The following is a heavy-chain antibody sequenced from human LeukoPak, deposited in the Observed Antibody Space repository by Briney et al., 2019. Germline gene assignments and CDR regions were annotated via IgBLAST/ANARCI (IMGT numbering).Heavy chain of an antibody. J-gene: IGHJ4*02. CDR1: GFTFSRYG. CDR2: ISYDGSNK. CDR3: ARRPRAGRYSSSWYSSDLDY. V-gene: IGHV3-30*03. D-gene: IGHD6-13*01. Sequence: QVQLVESGGGVVQPGGSLRLSCAASGFTFSRYGMHWVRQAPGKGLEWVAVISYDGSNKYYADSVKGRFTISRDNSKNTLYLQMNSLRAEDTAVYYCARRPRAGRYSSSWYSSDLDYWGQGTLVTVSS.